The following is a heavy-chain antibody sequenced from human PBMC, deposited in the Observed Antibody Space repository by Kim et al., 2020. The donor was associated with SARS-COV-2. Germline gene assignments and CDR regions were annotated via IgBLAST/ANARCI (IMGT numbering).Heavy chain of an antibody. Sequence: SETLSLTCAVYGGSFSGYYWSWIRQPPGKGLEWIGEINHSGSTNYNPSLKSRVTISVDTSKNQFSLKLSSVTAADTAVYYCARGGVPAAHIRGPHLFDYWGQGTLVTVSS. CDR1: GGSFSGYY. CDR3: ARGGVPAAHIRGPHLFDY. V-gene: IGHV4-34*01. CDR2: INHSGST. D-gene: IGHD2-2*01. J-gene: IGHJ4*02.